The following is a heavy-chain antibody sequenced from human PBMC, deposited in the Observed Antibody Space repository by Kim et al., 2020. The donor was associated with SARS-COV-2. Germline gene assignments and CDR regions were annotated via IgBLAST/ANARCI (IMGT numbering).Heavy chain of an antibody. Sequence: SETLSLTCTVSGGSISSYYWSWIRQPAGKGLEWIGRIYTSGSTNYNPSLKSRVTMSVDTSKNQFSLKLSSVTAADTAVYYCARSKIGSYDFWSGYPPIDYWGQGTLVTVSS. J-gene: IGHJ4*02. V-gene: IGHV4-4*07. CDR1: GGSISSYY. CDR3: ARSKIGSYDFWSGYPPIDY. CDR2: IYTSGST. D-gene: IGHD3-3*01.